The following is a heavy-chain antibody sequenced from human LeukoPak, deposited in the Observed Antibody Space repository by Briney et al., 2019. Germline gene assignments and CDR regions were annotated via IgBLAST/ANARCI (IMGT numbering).Heavy chain of an antibody. CDR3: AGWFGEFISGYFDY. CDR1: GFTFSSYA. CDR2: ISNSSSTM. D-gene: IGHD3-10*01. Sequence: PGRSLRLSCAASGFTFSSYAMHWVRQAPGKGLEWVSYISNSSSTMYYADSVKGRFTISRDNAKNSLYLQMNSLRAEDTAVYYCAGWFGEFISGYFDYWGQGTLVTVSS. V-gene: IGHV3-48*04. J-gene: IGHJ4*02.